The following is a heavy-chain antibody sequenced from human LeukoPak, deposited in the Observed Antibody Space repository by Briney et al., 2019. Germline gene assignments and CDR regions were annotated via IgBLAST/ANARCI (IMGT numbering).Heavy chain of an antibody. D-gene: IGHD3-3*01. J-gene: IGHJ4*02. Sequence: GGSLRLSCAASGFTFSSYAMSWVRQAPGKGLEWVSAISGSGGSTYYADSVKGRFTISRDNSKNTLYLQMNSLRAEDTAVYYCATNYDFWSGYYEEIKGISDYWGQGTLVTVSS. CDR2: ISGSGGST. CDR3: ATNYDFWSGYYEEIKGISDY. V-gene: IGHV3-23*01. CDR1: GFTFSSYA.